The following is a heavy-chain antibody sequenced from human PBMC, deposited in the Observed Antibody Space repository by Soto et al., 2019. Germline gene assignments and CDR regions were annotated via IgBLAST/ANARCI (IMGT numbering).Heavy chain of an antibody. J-gene: IGHJ4*02. V-gene: IGHV3-30*18. Sequence: QVQLVESGGAVVQPGTSLRLSCAASGVAFSTYGVHWVRQAPGKGLEWVAILSYDGHNEYYTDSVKGRFTISRDTSRNTLYLQMDRLRADDTAMYYCAKDRGFGEYIFDSWGQATLVTVSS. D-gene: IGHD3-10*01. CDR3: AKDRGFGEYIFDS. CDR1: GVAFSTYG. CDR2: LSYDGHNE.